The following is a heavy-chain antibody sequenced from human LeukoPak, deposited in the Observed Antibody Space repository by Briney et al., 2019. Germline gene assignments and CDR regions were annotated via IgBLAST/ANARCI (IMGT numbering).Heavy chain of an antibody. J-gene: IGHJ4*02. CDR3: AKDHYYGSGSYGPFDY. CDR1: GFTFSSYG. V-gene: IGHV3-30*02. D-gene: IGHD3-10*01. Sequence: GGSLRLSCAASGFTFSSYGMHWVRQAPGKGLEWVAFIRYDGSNKYYADSVKGRFTISRDNSKNTLYLQMNSLRAEDTAVYYCAKDHYYGSGSYGPFDYWGQGTLVTVSS. CDR2: IRYDGSNK.